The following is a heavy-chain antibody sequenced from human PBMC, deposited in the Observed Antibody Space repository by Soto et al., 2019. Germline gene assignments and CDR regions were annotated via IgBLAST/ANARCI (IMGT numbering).Heavy chain of an antibody. CDR1: GYSFTSYW. V-gene: IGHV5-51*01. J-gene: IGHJ6*02. CDR3: ARQVLGGGDYVGRMDV. CDR2: IYPGDSDT. Sequence: EVQLVQSGAEVKKPGESLKISCKGSGYSFTSYWIGWVRQMPGKGLEWMGIIYPGDSDTRYSPSFQGQVTISADKSISTAYLQGSSRKASDTAMYYCARQVLGGGDYVGRMDVWGQGTTVTVSS. D-gene: IGHD4-17*01.